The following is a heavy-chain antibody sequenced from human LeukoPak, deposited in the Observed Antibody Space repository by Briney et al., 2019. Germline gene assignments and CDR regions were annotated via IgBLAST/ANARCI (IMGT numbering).Heavy chain of an antibody. V-gene: IGHV4-59*08. CDR3: ARHGKRLRYFDDAFDI. CDR2: IYYSGST. CDR1: GGSISSCY. Sequence: ASETLSLTCTVSGGSISSCYWSWIRQPPGKGLEWIGYIYYSGSTNYNPSLKSRVTISVDTSKNQFSLKLSSVTAADTAVYYCARHGKRLRYFDDAFDIWGQGTMVTVSS. J-gene: IGHJ3*02. D-gene: IGHD3-9*01.